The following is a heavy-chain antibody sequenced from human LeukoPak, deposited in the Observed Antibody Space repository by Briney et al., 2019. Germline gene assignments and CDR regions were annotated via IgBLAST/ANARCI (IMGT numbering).Heavy chain of an antibody. V-gene: IGHV4-59*01. Sequence: PSETLSLTCTVSGGSISSYYWSWVRQVPGKGLDWIGFVYSSGATNYNPSLKSRVSISVDTSKNQVSLNLNSVTAADTAVYYCARAPSELYPPFGSWGPGTLVTVSS. CDR2: VYSSGAT. CDR1: GGSISSYY. CDR3: ARAPSELYPPFGS. D-gene: IGHD1-26*01. J-gene: IGHJ4*02.